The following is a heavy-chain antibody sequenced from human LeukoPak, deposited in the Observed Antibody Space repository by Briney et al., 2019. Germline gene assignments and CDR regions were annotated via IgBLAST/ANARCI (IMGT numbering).Heavy chain of an antibody. V-gene: IGHV3-33*01. Sequence: GGSLRLSCAASGFTSSSYGMHWVRQAPGKGLEWVAVIWYDGSNKYYADSVKGRFTISRDNSKNTLYLQMNSLRAEDTAVYYCARDMGYCSSTSCYTPSFGFDYWGQGTLVTVSS. J-gene: IGHJ4*02. CDR1: GFTSSSYG. CDR3: ARDMGYCSSTSCYTPSFGFDY. D-gene: IGHD2-2*02. CDR2: IWYDGSNK.